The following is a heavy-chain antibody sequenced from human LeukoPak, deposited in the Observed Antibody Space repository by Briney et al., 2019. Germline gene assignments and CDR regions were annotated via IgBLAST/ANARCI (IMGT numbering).Heavy chain of an antibody. CDR1: GGTLSSYA. CDR3: ARERGYCSSTSCYTLNWFDP. D-gene: IGHD2-2*02. CDR2: IIPILGIA. Sequence: SVKVSCKASGGTLSSYAISWVRQAPGQGLEWMGRIIPILGIANYAQKFQGRVTITADKSTSTAYMELSSLRSEDTAVYYCARERGYCSSTSCYTLNWFDPWGQGTLVTASS. V-gene: IGHV1-69*04. J-gene: IGHJ5*02.